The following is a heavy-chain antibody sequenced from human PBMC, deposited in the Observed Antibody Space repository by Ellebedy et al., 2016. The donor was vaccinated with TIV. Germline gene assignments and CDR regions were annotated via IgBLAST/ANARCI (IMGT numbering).Heavy chain of an antibody. CDR3: ARDLGVSGTYYLLVY. J-gene: IGHJ4*02. D-gene: IGHD1-26*01. Sequence: GESLKISCAASGFTFSSYSMHWVRQAPGKGLEWISYIHATSATMYYTDSVKGRFTVSRDNAKNSVYLQMNSLRAEDAAFYYCARDLGVSGTYYLLVYWGQGTLVTVSS. CDR1: GFTFSSYS. V-gene: IGHV3-48*01. CDR2: IHATSATM.